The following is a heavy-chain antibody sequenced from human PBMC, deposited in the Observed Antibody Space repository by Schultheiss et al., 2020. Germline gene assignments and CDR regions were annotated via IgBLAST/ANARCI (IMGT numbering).Heavy chain of an antibody. J-gene: IGHJ6*03. CDR1: GGSISSYY. CDR3: ARNGPGDYPYYYYMDV. V-gene: IGHV4-59*12. CDR2: IYYSGST. D-gene: IGHD4-17*01. Sequence: SQTLSLTCTVSGGSISSYYWSWIRQHPGKGLEWIGYIYYSGSTNYNPSLKSRVTISVDTSKNQFSLKLSSVTAADTAVYYCARNGPGDYPYYYYMDVWGKGTTVNGYS.